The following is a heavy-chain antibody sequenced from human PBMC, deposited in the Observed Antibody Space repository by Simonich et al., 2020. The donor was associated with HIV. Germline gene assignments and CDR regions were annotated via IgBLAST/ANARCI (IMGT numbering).Heavy chain of an antibody. V-gene: IGHV3-74*02. Sequence: EVQLLESGEGLVQPGGSLRLSCAASGFTFSSYWMHWVRQAPGKGLVWVSRINSDGSSTSYADSVKGRFTISRDNAKNTLYLQMNSLRAEDTAVYYCARSGGSSSDAFDIWGQGTMVTVSS. D-gene: IGHD6-6*01. J-gene: IGHJ3*02. CDR2: INSDGSST. CDR1: GFTFSSYW. CDR3: ARSGGSSSDAFDI.